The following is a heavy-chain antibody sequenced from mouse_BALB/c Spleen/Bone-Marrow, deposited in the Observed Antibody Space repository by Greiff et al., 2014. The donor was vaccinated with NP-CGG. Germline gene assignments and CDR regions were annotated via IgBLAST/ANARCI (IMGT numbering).Heavy chain of an antibody. CDR2: INPGSGST. D-gene: IGHD2-3*01. J-gene: IGHJ2*01. Sequence: VQLVESGAELVRPGTSVKVSCKASGYAFTDYLMEWLKQRPGQGLEWIGVINPGSGSTNYNEKFKDKATLTADKSSSTAYMQLSSLTSDDSAVYFCARYYGYFDYWGQGTTLTVSS. CDR1: GYAFTDYL. CDR3: ARYYGYFDY. V-gene: IGHV1-54*01.